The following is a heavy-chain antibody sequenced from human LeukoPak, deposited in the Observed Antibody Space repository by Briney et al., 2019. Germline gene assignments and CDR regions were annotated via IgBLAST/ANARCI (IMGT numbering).Heavy chain of an antibody. CDR3: TRRLGGSSEGYDY. J-gene: IGHJ4*02. D-gene: IGHD1-26*01. Sequence: GAGAKVASTASGHALTDYSIRWVWQAPEQGLEWMGWINPNNGGTKYTQKFLGRVTMTGDTSINTAYMEVTSLRSDDTAVYYCTRRLGGSSEGYDYWGQGTLVTVSS. V-gene: IGHV1-2*02. CDR1: GHALTDYS. CDR2: INPNNGGT.